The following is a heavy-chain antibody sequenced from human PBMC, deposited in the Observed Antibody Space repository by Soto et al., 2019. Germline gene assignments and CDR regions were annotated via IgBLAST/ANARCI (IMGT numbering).Heavy chain of an antibody. J-gene: IGHJ3*02. Sequence: SETLSLTCTVSGGSISSSSYYWGWIRQPPGKGLEWIGNIYYSGSTNYNPSLKSRVTISVDTSKNQFSLKLSSVTAADTAVYYCARGYGDGAGAFDIWGQGTMVTVSS. CDR2: IYYSGST. CDR3: ARGYGDGAGAFDI. V-gene: IGHV4-39*07. D-gene: IGHD4-17*01. CDR1: GGSISSSSYY.